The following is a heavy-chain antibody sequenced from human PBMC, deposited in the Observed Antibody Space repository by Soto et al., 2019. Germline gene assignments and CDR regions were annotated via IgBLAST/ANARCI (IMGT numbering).Heavy chain of an antibody. CDR3: ARARITMVREVIKYNMDV. V-gene: IGHV4-34*01. D-gene: IGHD3-10*01. Sequence: SETLSLTCTVYGGSFSGYYWSWIRQPPGKGLAWIGEINHSGSTNYNPSLQSRVTISVDTSKNQFSLKLSSVTAADTGIYYCARARITMVREVIKYNMDVWGQGTTVTVSS. CDR2: INHSGST. J-gene: IGHJ6*02. CDR1: GGSFSGYY.